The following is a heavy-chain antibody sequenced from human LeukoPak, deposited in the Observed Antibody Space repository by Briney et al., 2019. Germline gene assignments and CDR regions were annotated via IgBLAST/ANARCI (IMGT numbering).Heavy chain of an antibody. D-gene: IGHD5-18*01. J-gene: IGHJ4*02. V-gene: IGHV4-34*01. CDR3: AARQRRGYSYGPYYFDY. Sequence: SETLSLTCAVYGGSFSGYYWSWIRQPPGKGLEWIGEINHSGSTNYNPSLKSRVTISVDTSKNQFSLKLSSVTAADTAVYYCAARQRRGYSYGPYYFDYWGQGTLVTASS. CDR2: INHSGST. CDR1: GGSFSGYY.